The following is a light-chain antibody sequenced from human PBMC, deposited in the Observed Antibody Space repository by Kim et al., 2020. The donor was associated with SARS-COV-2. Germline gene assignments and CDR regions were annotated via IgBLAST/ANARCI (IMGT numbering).Light chain of an antibody. CDR1: QGINNY. J-gene: IGKJ2*01. CDR2: VAS. Sequence: SASVGDRVTITCRASQGINNYLAWYQQKPGKAPKLLIYVASTVQNGVPSRFRGSGSGTDFTLTITNLQPEDFATYYCQQLNSYPQTFGQGTKLEIK. V-gene: IGKV1-9*01. CDR3: QQLNSYPQT.